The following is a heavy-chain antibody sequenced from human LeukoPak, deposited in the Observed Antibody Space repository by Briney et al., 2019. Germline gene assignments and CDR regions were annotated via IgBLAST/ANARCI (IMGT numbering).Heavy chain of an antibody. J-gene: IGHJ5*02. D-gene: IGHD5-12*01. CDR1: GFTFSSYA. Sequence: GGSLRLSCAASGFTFSSYAMSWVRQAPGKGLVWVSRINGDGRSTNYADSVKGRFTISRDNAKNTLYLQMNSLRAEDTAVYYCARDYFGYSGYDPTGQGTLVTVSS. CDR2: INGDGRST. CDR3: ARDYFGYSGYDP. V-gene: IGHV3-74*01.